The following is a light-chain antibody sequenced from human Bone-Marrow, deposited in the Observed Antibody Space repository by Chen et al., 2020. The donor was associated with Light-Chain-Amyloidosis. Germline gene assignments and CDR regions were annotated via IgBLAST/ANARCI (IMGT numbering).Light chain of an antibody. J-gene: IGLJ2*01. Sequence: SYELPQPPSVSVSPGQTARLPCSGDDLPTEYAYWYQQKPGQAPVLGIHRDTERPSGISERFSGSSSGTTATLTISGVQAEDAADYHCQSADSSGTYEVIFGGGTKLTVL. CDR3: QSADSSGTYEVI. V-gene: IGLV3-25*03. CDR1: DLPTEY. CDR2: RDT.